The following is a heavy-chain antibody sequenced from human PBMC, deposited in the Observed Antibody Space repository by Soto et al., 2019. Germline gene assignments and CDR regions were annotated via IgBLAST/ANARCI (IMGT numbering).Heavy chain of an antibody. CDR3: AAGYSTGLDAFDI. V-gene: IGHV5-51*01. CDR2: IFPGDSDT. D-gene: IGHD2-8*02. J-gene: IGHJ3*02. CDR1: GYNFANFW. Sequence: GESLKISCKGSGYNFANFWIGWVRQMPGKGLEWMGMIFPGDSDTKNSPSLEGQITMSVDKSDSSAYLQWRSLKASDTAIYYCAAGYSTGLDAFDIWGQGTMVTVSS.